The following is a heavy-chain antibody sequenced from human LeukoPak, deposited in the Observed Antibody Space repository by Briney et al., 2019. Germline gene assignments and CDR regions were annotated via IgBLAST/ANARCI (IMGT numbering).Heavy chain of an antibody. CDR1: GFTFSDYY. CDR2: ISSSGSTI. Sequence: GRSLRLSCAASGFTFSDYYMSWIRQAPGKGLEWVSYISSSGSTIYYADSVKGRFTISRDNAKNSLYLQMNSLRAEDTAVYYCARDSIVANFDYWGQGTLVTVSS. CDR3: ARDSIVANFDY. J-gene: IGHJ4*02. D-gene: IGHD3-3*02. V-gene: IGHV3-11*04.